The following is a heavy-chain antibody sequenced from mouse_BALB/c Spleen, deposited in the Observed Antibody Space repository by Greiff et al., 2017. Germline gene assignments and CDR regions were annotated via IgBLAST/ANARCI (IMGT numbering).Heavy chain of an antibody. Sequence: VMLVESGPGLVAPSQSLSITCTVSGFSLTSYGVHWVRQPPGKGLEWLGVIWAGGSTNYNSALMSRLSISKDNSKSQVFLKMNSLQTDDTAMYYCAREGDYRYDGYFDYWGQGTTLTVSS. CDR2: IWAGGST. J-gene: IGHJ2*01. CDR1: GFSLTSYG. D-gene: IGHD2-14*01. CDR3: AREGDYRYDGYFDY. V-gene: IGHV2-9*02.